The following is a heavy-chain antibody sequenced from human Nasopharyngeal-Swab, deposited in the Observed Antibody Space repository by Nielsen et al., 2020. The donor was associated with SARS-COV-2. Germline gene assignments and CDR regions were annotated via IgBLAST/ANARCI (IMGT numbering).Heavy chain of an antibody. CDR2: TYYRSKWYN. D-gene: IGHD3-3*01. V-gene: IGHV6-1*01. CDR3: ARVGPRHYDFWSGYSFDY. CDR1: GDSGSSNRAA. J-gene: IGHJ4*02. Sequence: SETLSLTCAISGDSGSSNRAAGNGIRQTPARGHERRGRTYYRSKWYNDYAVSVKSRITINPDTSKNQFSLQLNSVTPEDTAVYYCARVGPRHYDFWSGYSFDYWGQGTLVTVSS.